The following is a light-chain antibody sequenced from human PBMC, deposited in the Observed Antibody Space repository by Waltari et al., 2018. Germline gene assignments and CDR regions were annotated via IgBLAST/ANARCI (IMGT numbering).Light chain of an antibody. CDR1: SSHVGVYNS. CDR2: DVS. CDR3: SSYTSSSTLV. J-gene: IGLJ2*01. V-gene: IGLV2-14*01. Sequence: QSALTQPASVSGSPGQSLTISCTGTSSHVGVYNSVPLYQQHPRKAPKLMIYDVSKRPSGVSNRFSGSKSGNTASLTISGLQAEDEADYYCSSYTSSSTLVFGGGTKLTVL.